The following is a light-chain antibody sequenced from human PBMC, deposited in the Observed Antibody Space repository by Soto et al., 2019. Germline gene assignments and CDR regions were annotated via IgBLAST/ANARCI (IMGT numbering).Light chain of an antibody. J-gene: IGLJ3*02. V-gene: IGLV1-44*01. CDR3: AAWDDSLNGVV. CDR2: SNN. Sequence: QSVLTQPPSASGTPGQRVTISCSGSSSNIGSKTVNWYQQLPGTAPKLLIYSNNQRPSGVPDRFSGSKSGTSASLAIGGLQSEDEDDYYCAAWDDSLNGVVFGGGTKLTVL. CDR1: SSNIGSKT.